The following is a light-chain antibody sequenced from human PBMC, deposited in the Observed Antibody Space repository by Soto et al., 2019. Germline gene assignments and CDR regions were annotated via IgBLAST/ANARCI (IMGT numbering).Light chain of an antibody. CDR3: QQCLSVPYT. Sequence: DIVMTQSPDSLAVSLGERATINCKSSQSVSYSSNTKHYLAWYQQKAGQPPKLLIYSASIRASGVPDRFSGSGSGTDFTLTISTLQAEDVAVYYCQQCLSVPYTFGGGTKVELK. V-gene: IGKV4-1*01. CDR1: QSVSYSSNTKHY. CDR2: SAS. J-gene: IGKJ4*01.